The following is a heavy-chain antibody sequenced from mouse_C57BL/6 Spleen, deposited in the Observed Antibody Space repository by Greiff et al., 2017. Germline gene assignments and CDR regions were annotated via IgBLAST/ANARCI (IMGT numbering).Heavy chain of an antibody. J-gene: IGHJ2*01. CDR1: GYSFTGYY. Sequence: VQLQQSGPELVKPGASVKISCKASGYSFTGYYMHWVKQSHGNILDCIGYIYPYNGVSSYNQKFKGKATLTVDKSSSTAYMGHRGLTSEDSAVYYCAKPSYNGSRGPFDYWGQGTTLTVSS. CDR2: IYPYNGVS. V-gene: IGHV1-31*01. CDR3: AKPSYNGSRGPFDY. D-gene: IGHD1-1*01.